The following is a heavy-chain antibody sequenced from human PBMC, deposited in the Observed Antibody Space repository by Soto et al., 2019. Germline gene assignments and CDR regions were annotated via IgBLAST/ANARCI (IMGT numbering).Heavy chain of an antibody. CDR3: ARVGSSYINYYYMDV. V-gene: IGHV4-31*03. Sequence: SETLSLTCTVSGGSISSGGYYWSWIRQHPGKGLEWIGYIYYSGSTYYNPSLKSRVTISVDTSKNQFSLKLSSVTAADTAVYYCARVGSSYINYYYMDVWGKGTTVTVAS. J-gene: IGHJ6*03. CDR1: GGSISSGGYY. D-gene: IGHD1-20*01. CDR2: IYYSGST.